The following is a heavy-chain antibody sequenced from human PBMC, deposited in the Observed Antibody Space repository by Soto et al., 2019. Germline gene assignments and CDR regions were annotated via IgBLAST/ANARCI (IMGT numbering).Heavy chain of an antibody. V-gene: IGHV4-59*08. J-gene: IGHJ4*02. CDR3: ARHPTTRSGWNLDY. CDR1: GGSISTNY. D-gene: IGHD6-19*01. CDR2: IYYSGGT. Sequence: QVQLQESGPGLVKPSETLSLTCSVSGGSISTNYWSWIRQPPGKGLEWIGYIYYSGGTNYNPSLRGRVTLSVDSSKDQFSLNLRSVTAADTAVYYCARHPTTRSGWNLDYWGQGILVTVSS.